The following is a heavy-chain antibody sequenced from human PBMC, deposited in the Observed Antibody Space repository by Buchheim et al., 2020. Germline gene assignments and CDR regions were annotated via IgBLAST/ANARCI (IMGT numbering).Heavy chain of an antibody. V-gene: IGHV4-39*01. CDR3: ARPKYSSSPGYWFDP. CDR2: IYYSGST. Sequence: QLQLQESGPGLVKPSETLSLTCTVSGGSISSSSYYWGWIRQPPGKGLEWIGSIYYSGSTSYNPSLKSRVTISVDTSKNQFSLKLSSVTAADTAVYYCARPKYSSSPGYWFDPWGQGTL. J-gene: IGHJ5*02. CDR1: GGSISSSSYY. D-gene: IGHD6-13*01.